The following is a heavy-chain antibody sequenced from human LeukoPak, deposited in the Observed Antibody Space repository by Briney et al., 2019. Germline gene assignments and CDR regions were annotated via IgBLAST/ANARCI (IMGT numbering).Heavy chain of an antibody. V-gene: IGHV3-33*01. Sequence: PGRSLRLSCAASGFTFSSYGMHWVRQAPGKGLEWVAVIWYDGSNKYYADSVKGRFTISRDNSKNTLYLQMNSLRAEDTAVYYCARGPGDFDASDIWGQGTTVTVSS. CDR3: ARGPGDFDASDI. CDR1: GFTFSSYG. J-gene: IGHJ3*02. D-gene: IGHD1-14*01. CDR2: IWYDGSNK.